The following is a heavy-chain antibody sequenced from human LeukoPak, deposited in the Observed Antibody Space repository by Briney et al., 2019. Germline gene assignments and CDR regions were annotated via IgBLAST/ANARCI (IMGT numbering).Heavy chain of an antibody. J-gene: IGHJ4*02. CDR2: MNPNSGNT. Sequence: ASVKVSCKASGYTFTSYDINWVRQATGQGLEWMGWMNPNSGNTGYAQKFQGRVTMTRNTSISTAYMELSSLRSEDTAVYYCARLGPDYGDYYFDYWGQGTLVTVSS. V-gene: IGHV1-8*01. CDR3: ARLGPDYGDYYFDY. D-gene: IGHD4-17*01. CDR1: GYTFTSYD.